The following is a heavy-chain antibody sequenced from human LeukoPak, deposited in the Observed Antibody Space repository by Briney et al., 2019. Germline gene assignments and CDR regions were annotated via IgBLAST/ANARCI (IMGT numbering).Heavy chain of an antibody. CDR1: GFTFSSYG. CDR3: AKDLRGYGSGSIFDY. Sequence: QPGGSLRLSCAASGFTFSSYGMHWVRKAPGKGLEWVAFIRYDGSNKYYADSVKGRFTISRDNSKNTLYLQMNSLRAEDTAVYYCAKDLRGYGSGSIFDYWGQGTLVTVSS. CDR2: IRYDGSNK. J-gene: IGHJ4*02. D-gene: IGHD3-10*01. V-gene: IGHV3-30*02.